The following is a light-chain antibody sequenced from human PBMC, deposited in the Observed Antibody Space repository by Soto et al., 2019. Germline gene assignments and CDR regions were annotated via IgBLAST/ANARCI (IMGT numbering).Light chain of an antibody. Sequence: QRTHSTSTLSASVGDRVNITCRASQNVNGWLAWYQQKPGKAPKLLINKASTVESGVPSRFSGRGFGTEFTLTISSLQTDDFATYYCQQYDTRCTFGQGTKV. J-gene: IGKJ1*01. V-gene: IGKV1-5*03. CDR3: QQYDTRCT. CDR1: QNVNGW. CDR2: KAS.